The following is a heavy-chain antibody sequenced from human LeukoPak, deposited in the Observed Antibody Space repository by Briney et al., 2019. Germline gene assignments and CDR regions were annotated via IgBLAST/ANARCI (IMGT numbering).Heavy chain of an antibody. D-gene: IGHD3-22*01. CDR3: ASWALGYSSYYFDY. CDR2: IIPIFGTA. V-gene: IGHV1-69*13. J-gene: IGHJ4*02. CDR1: GGTFSSYA. Sequence: ASVKVSCKASGGTFSSYAISWVRQAPGQGLEWMGGIIPIFGTANYAQKFQGRVTITADESTSTAYMELSSLRSKDTAVYYCASWALGYSSYYFDYWGQGTLVTVSS.